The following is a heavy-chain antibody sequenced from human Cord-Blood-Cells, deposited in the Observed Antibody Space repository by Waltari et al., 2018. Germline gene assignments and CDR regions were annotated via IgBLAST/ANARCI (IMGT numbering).Heavy chain of an antibody. J-gene: IGHJ4*02. CDR2: INAGNGNT. CDR1: GYTFTSYA. Sequence: QVQLVQSGAEVKKPGASVKVSCKASGYTFTSYAMHWVRQAPGQRLEWMGWINAGNGNTKYAQKFQGRVNITRDTSASTAYMELSSLRSEDTAVYYCARSDYYDSSGYFDYWGQGTLVTVSS. V-gene: IGHV1-3*01. CDR3: ARSDYYDSSGYFDY. D-gene: IGHD3-22*01.